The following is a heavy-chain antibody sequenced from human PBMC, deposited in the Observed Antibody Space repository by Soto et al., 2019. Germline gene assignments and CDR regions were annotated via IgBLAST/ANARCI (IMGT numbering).Heavy chain of an antibody. CDR1: VYTFTSDW. CDR3: ARQGGSAGLGLDY. D-gene: IGHD6-25*01. V-gene: IGHV5-51*01. CDR2: ISPSDSDT. Sequence: GESLKISCKGSVYTFTSDWIAWVRQMPGKGLEWMGIISPSDSDTRYSPSFQGQVTMSADKSISTAYLEWSRLKASDTAKYYCARQGGSAGLGLDYWGQGTLVTVSS. J-gene: IGHJ4*02.